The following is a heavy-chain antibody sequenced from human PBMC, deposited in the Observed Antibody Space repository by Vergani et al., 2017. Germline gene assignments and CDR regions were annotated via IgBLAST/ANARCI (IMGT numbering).Heavy chain of an antibody. CDR1: GGTFSSYA. D-gene: IGHD3-10*01. J-gene: IGHJ6*02. CDR3: ASGGSGSYVGDYYYGMDV. V-gene: IGHV1-69*01. CDR2: IIPIFGTA. Sequence: QVQLVQSGAEVKKPGSSVKVSCKASGGTFSSYAISWVRQAPGQGLEWMGGIIPIFGTANYAQKFPGRVTITADESTGTAYMELSSLRSEDTAVYYCASGGSGSYVGDYYYGMDVWGQGTTVTVSS.